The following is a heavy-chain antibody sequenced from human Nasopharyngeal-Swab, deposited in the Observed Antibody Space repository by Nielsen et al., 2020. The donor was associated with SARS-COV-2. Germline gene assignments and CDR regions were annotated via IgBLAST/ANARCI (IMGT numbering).Heavy chain of an antibody. D-gene: IGHD3-10*01. CDR3: ARGVHYMSYFHTPPSDQ. V-gene: IGHV3-43*01. CDR2: ISWDGVNT. J-gene: IGHJ4*02. CDR1: GFTFVDYG. Sequence: GGSLRLSCVTSGFTFVDYGMHWVRQVPGKGLEWVSLISWDGVNTYYAGSVRGRFTISRDNSRNSLYLQMNSLKTEDTALYYCARGVHYMSYFHTPPSDQWGQGTLVTVSS.